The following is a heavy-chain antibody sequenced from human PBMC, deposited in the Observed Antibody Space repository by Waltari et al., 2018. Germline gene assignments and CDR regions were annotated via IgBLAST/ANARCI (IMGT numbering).Heavy chain of an antibody. J-gene: IGHJ4*02. V-gene: IGHV3-7*01. CDR1: GFTFSWYW. Sequence: LVESGGDLVQPGGSLRLSCAASGFTFSWYWMTWVRQAPGKGLEWVASINEDGSETYYADSVKGRFTISRDNAKKSLSLQMSTLRAEDTAVYYCSGDKGRHWGQGSLVTISS. D-gene: IGHD2-21*01. CDR3: SGDKGRH. CDR2: INEDGSET.